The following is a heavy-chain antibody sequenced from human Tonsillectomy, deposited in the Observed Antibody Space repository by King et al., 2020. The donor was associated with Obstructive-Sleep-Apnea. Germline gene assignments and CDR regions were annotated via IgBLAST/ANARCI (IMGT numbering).Heavy chain of an antibody. CDR3: ARGSGAADVNWFDP. D-gene: IGHD6-13*01. CDR2: INHSGST. J-gene: IGHJ5*02. CDR1: GGSFSDYY. V-gene: IGHV4-34*01. Sequence: VQLQQWGAGLLKPSETLSLTCAVYGGSFSDYYWSWSLQPPGKGLYWIGKINHSGSTIYNPSLKRRVTISVDMSKNQFSLKLTSVTAAETAVYYCARGSGAADVNWFDPWGQGALVTVSS.